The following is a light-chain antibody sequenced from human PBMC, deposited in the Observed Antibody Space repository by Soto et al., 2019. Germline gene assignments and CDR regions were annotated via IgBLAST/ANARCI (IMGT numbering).Light chain of an antibody. V-gene: IGLV1-44*01. J-gene: IGLJ3*02. CDR1: TSNIGTNT. CDR3: AAWDDSVWV. Sequence: QSVLTQPPSASGTLGQRVTISCSGSTSNIGTNTVNWYQQVPGTAPKVLIYGNHQRPSAVPDRFSGSKSGTSASLAISGLQSEDEADYSCAAWDDSVWVFGGGTKLTVL. CDR2: GNH.